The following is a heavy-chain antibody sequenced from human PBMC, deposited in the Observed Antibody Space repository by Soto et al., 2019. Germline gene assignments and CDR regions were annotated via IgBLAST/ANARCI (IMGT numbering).Heavy chain of an antibody. D-gene: IGHD6-13*01. J-gene: IGHJ5*02. CDR1: GFTFSTYG. CDR3: ARGVEGSRWRGDWFDP. CDR2: IWFDGSNK. Sequence: QVQLVESGGGVVQPGRSLRLSCAASGFTFSTYGMHWVRQAPGKGLEWVGVIWFDGSNKFYVDSVKGRFTISRDNSKNTLYLQMNSLRAEDTAVYYWARGVEGSRWRGDWFDPWGQGTLVTVSS. V-gene: IGHV3-33*01.